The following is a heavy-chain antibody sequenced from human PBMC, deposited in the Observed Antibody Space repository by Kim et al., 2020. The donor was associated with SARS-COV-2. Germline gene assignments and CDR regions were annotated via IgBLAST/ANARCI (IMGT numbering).Heavy chain of an antibody. D-gene: IGHD6-6*01. J-gene: IGHJ4*02. CDR3: AKDSSHYRFFDY. V-gene: IGHV3-23*01. Sequence: YATPVKCRFTIPGHNSKNTLYLHMNGLRPEDTAVYFCAKDSSHYRFFDYWGQGTLVTVSS.